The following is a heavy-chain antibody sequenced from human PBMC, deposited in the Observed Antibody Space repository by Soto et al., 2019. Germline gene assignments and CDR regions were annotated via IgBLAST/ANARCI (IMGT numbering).Heavy chain of an antibody. CDR1: GGTFSRYT. CDR2: IIPILGIA. V-gene: IGHV1-69*02. CDR3: ARGDCGGDCYAFYY. D-gene: IGHD2-21*02. Sequence: QVQLVQSGAEVKKPGSSVKVSCKASGGTFSRYTISWVRQSPGQGLEWMGRIIPILGIATYAQKLQGRVTITAAKSTSTAYMELSSLRSEDTAVYYCARGDCGGDCYAFYYWGQGTLVTVSS. J-gene: IGHJ4*02.